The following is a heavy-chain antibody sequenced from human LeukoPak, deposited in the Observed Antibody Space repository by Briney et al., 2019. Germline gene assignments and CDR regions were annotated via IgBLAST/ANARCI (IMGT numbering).Heavy chain of an antibody. V-gene: IGHV4-59*08. D-gene: IGHD4-17*01. CDR3: ARGDYGDYGMDV. Sequence: SETLSLTCTVSGGSISSYYWSWIRQPPGKGLEWIGYIYYSGSTNYNPSLKSRVTISVDTSKNQFSLKLSSVTAADTAVYYCARGDYGDYGMDVWGQGTTVTASS. CDR1: GGSISSYY. J-gene: IGHJ6*02. CDR2: IYYSGST.